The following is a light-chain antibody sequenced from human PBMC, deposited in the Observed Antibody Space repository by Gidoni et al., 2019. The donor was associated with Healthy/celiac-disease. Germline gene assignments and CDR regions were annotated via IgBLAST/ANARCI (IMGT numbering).Light chain of an antibody. CDR2: GAS. J-gene: IGKJ4*01. CDR1: QSVHSN. Sequence: EIVMTQSPATLSVSPGERATLSCRASQSVHSNLAWYQQNPGQAPRLLSYGASTRATGIPARFSGSGSGTEFTLTISSLQSEDFAVYYCQQYKNWPTFGGGTKVEIK. CDR3: QQYKNWPT. V-gene: IGKV3-15*01.